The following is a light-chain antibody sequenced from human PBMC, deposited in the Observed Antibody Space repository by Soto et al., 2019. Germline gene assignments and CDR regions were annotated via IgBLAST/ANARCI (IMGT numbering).Light chain of an antibody. CDR3: QHYNSYSEA. CDR1: QTMSDY. V-gene: IGKV1-16*01. J-gene: IGKJ1*01. CDR2: AAS. Sequence: DSQMTQSPSSLSASGGERVTITCRASQTMSDYLNWYQHKPGKAPKLLISAASSLQSGVPSRFSGSGSGTEFTLTISSLQPDDFATYYCQHYNSYSEAFGQGTKVDI.